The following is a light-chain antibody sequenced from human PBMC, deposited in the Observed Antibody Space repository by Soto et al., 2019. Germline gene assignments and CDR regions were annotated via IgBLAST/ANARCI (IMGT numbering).Light chain of an antibody. J-gene: IGKJ2*01. V-gene: IGKV3D-20*02. CDR3: LQRSYWPPYT. CDR1: QTVRNNY. Sequence: EFVLTQSPGTLSLSPGERATLSCRASQTVRNNYLAWYQQKPGQAPRLLIYDASSRATGIPDRFSGGGSGTDFTLTISRLEPEDFAMYYCLQRSYWPPYTFGQGTKVDIK. CDR2: DAS.